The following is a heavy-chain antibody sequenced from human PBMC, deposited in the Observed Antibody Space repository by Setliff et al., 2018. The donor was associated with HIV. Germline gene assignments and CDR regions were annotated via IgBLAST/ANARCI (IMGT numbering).Heavy chain of an antibody. V-gene: IGHV4-61*09. CDR1: GGSISSGTYY. CDR2: IYT. CDR3: ARGGHARPLDF. J-gene: IGHJ4*02. D-gene: IGHD6-6*01. Sequence: PSETLSLTCTVSGGSISSGTYYWSWIRQPAGKGLEWIGHIYTSGSTSGSANYNPSLKSRVTISVDMSKNQFSLKLNSVTAADTAVYHCARGGHARPLDFWGQGTLVTVS.